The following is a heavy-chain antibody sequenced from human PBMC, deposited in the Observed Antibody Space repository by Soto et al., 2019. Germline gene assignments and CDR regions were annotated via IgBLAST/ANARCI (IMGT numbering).Heavy chain of an antibody. CDR2: IIPMFGTA. Sequence: QVQLVQSGAEVKKPESSVKVSCKAPGGTFSTYAISWVRQAPGQGLEWMGGIIPMFGTANYAQRFQDRVTITADESTNTVYMELSSLRSEDTAVYFCASGIQLWLRRRNDGYSCWGQGTRVTVSS. D-gene: IGHD5-18*01. CDR1: GGTFSTYA. CDR3: ASGIQLWLRRRNDGYSC. J-gene: IGHJ4*02. V-gene: IGHV1-69*12.